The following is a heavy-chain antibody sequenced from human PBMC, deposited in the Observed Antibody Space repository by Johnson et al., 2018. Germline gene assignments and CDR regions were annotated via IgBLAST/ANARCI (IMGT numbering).Heavy chain of an antibody. Sequence: VQLVESGGGLVQPGGSLRPSCAASGFTFSDHYMDWVRQAPGKGLEWVGRIKSKTDGGTTDYAAPVKGRFTISRDDSKNRLYLQINSLKTEDTAVYYCTSYYDILTCYPRGAFVIWGQGTMVTVSS. CDR3: TSYYDILTCYPRGAFVI. CDR1: GFTFSDHY. J-gene: IGHJ3*02. V-gene: IGHV3-15*01. D-gene: IGHD3-9*01. CDR2: IKSKTDGGTT.